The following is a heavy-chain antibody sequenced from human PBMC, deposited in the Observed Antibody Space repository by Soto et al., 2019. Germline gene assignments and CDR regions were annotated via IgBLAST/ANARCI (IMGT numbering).Heavy chain of an antibody. CDR3: AREVNDYDFWSGPGGMDV. CDR1: GFTFSSYG. V-gene: IGHV3-33*01. CDR2: IWYDGSNK. Sequence: ESGGGVVQPGRSLRLSCAASGFTFSSYGMHWVRQAPGKGLEWVAVIWYDGSNKYYADSVKGRFTISRDNSKNTLYLQMNSLRAEDTAVYYCAREVNDYDFWSGPGGMDVWGQGTTVTVSS. J-gene: IGHJ6*02. D-gene: IGHD3-3*01.